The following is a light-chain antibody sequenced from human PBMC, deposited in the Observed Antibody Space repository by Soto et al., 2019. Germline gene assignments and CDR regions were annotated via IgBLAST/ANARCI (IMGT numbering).Light chain of an antibody. CDR1: SSDVGGYNY. Sequence: QSALTQPAPVSGSPGQSITISCTGTSSDVGGYNYVSWYQQHPGKAPKLMIYEVSNRPSGVSNPFSGSKSGNTASQTISGLQAEDEAEYYCSSYTSSSTLVVFGGGTKLTVL. V-gene: IGLV2-14*01. CDR2: EVS. CDR3: SSYTSSSTLVV. J-gene: IGLJ2*01.